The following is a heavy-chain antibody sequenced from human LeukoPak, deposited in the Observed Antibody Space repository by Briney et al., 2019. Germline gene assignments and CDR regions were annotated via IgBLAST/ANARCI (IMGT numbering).Heavy chain of an antibody. Sequence: KPSETLSPTCAVYGGSFSGYYWNWVRQPPGKGLEWLGEINHRVSTTHNPSLKSRVTISLDTSKNQFSLKLSSVTAADTAVYYCARVSGYSYGGNDYWGQGTLVTVSS. V-gene: IGHV4-34*01. CDR2: INHRVST. J-gene: IGHJ4*02. CDR1: GGSFSGYY. D-gene: IGHD5-18*01. CDR3: ARVSGYSYGGNDY.